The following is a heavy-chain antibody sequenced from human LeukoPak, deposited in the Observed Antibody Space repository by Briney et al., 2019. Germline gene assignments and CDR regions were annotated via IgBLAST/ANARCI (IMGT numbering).Heavy chain of an antibody. J-gene: IGHJ5*02. V-gene: IGHV3-21*01. CDR2: ISSSSSHI. CDR1: GFTFSSYS. Sequence: GGSLRLSCAASGFTFSSYSMNWVRQAPGKGLEWVSSISSSSSHIYYADSVKGRFTISRDNAKNSLYLQMNSLRAEDTAVYYCARDSDYDILTGYSNWFDPWGQGTLVTVSS. CDR3: ARDSDYDILTGYSNWFDP. D-gene: IGHD3-9*01.